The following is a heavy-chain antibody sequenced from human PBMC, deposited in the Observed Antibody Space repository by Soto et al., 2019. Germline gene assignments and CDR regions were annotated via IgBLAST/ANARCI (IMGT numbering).Heavy chain of an antibody. Sequence: GGSLRLSCAASGFTFSDHHMDWVRQAPGKGLEWVGRSTNRVNSYTTQYAASVKGRFTISRDDSKNSLFLQMGSLKTEDTAVYYCVSVSGSYYYDCWGHGTLVTVSS. CDR1: GFTFSDHH. J-gene: IGHJ4*01. D-gene: IGHD3-10*01. CDR2: STNRVNSYTT. CDR3: VSVSGSYYYDC. V-gene: IGHV3-72*01.